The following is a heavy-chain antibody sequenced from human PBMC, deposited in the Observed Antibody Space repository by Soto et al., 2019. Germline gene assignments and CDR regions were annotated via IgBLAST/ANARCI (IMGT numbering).Heavy chain of an antibody. CDR2: ISSRSDI. J-gene: IGHJ6*02. CDR1: GFTFSTYS. V-gene: IGHV3-21*01. Sequence: VGSLRLSCVVSGFTFSTYSIHWVRQAPGKGLEWVSSISSRSDIYYANSVKGRFTISRDNAKNSVSLQMNSLRAEDTAVYYCAREYTAWPLAYGLDVWGQGTTVTVSS. CDR3: AREYTAWPLAYGLDV. D-gene: IGHD2-2*02.